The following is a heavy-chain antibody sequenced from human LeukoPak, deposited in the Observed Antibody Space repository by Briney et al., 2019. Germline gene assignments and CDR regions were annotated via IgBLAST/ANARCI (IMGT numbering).Heavy chain of an antibody. CDR3: AKDRRGTWSFDY. J-gene: IGHJ4*02. D-gene: IGHD3-3*01. V-gene: IGHV3-33*06. Sequence: PGSSLRLSCAASGFDFSSHNMHWVRQAPGKGLEWLAVVWYDGINNVLADSVKGRFTLSRDNSKNTLSLQINSLRVEDTAVYFCAKDRRGTWSFDYWGQGALVTVSS. CDR2: VWYDGINN. CDR1: GFDFSSHN.